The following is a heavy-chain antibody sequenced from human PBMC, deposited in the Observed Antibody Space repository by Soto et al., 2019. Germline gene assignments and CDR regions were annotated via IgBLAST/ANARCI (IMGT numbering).Heavy chain of an antibody. V-gene: IGHV4-39*01. CDR3: ARRIPYYGSGSEYYYYSGMDV. Sequence: SETLSLTCTVSGGSISSSSYYWGWIRQPPGKGLEWIGSIYYRGSTYYKQSLKRQVTISEDTSKNQYSLKLSSVTAADTSVYFCARRIPYYGSGSEYYYYSGMDVWGQGTTVT. J-gene: IGHJ6*02. CDR1: GGSISSSSYY. D-gene: IGHD3-10*01. CDR2: IYYRGST.